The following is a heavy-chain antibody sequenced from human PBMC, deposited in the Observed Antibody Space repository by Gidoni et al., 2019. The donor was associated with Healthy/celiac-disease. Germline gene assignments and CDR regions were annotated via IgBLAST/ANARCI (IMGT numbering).Heavy chain of an antibody. Sequence: EVQLVESGGGLVQPGRSLRLSCAAAGFTFDDYAMHWVRQAPGKGLEWVSGISWNSGSIRYADSVKGRFTISRDNAKNSLYLQMNSLRAEDTALYYCAKAAYGSGSYYNNLGGYFDYWGQGALVTVSS. CDR3: AKAAYGSGSYYNNLGGYFDY. CDR1: GFTFDDYA. D-gene: IGHD3-10*01. CDR2: ISWNSGSI. J-gene: IGHJ4*02. V-gene: IGHV3-9*01.